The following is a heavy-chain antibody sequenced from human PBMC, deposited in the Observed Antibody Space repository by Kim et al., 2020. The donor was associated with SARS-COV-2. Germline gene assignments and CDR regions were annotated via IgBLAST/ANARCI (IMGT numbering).Heavy chain of an antibody. J-gene: IGHJ4*02. CDR1: GFTFTSSA. Sequence: SVKVSCKASGFTFTSSAVQWVRQARGQRLEWIGWIVVGSGNTNYAQKFQERVTITRDMSTSTAYMELSSLRSEDTAVYYCAAVPSYYYDSSGYMTDFWGQGTLVTVSS. CDR2: IVVGSGNT. CDR3: AAVPSYYYDSSGYMTDF. V-gene: IGHV1-58*01. D-gene: IGHD3-22*01.